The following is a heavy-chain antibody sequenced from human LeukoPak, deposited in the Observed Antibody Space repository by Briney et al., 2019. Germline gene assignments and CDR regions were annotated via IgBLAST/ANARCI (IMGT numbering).Heavy chain of an antibody. V-gene: IGHV3-43*01. D-gene: IGHD6-13*01. CDR1: GFTFDDYT. CDR3: AKARGYSSSWYYFDY. Sequence: GGSLRLSCAASGFTFDDYTMHWVRQASGKGLEWVSLISWDGGSTYYADSVKGRFTISRDNSKNSLYLQMNSLRTEDAALYYCAKARGYSSSWYYFDYWGQGTLVTVSS. J-gene: IGHJ4*02. CDR2: ISWDGGST.